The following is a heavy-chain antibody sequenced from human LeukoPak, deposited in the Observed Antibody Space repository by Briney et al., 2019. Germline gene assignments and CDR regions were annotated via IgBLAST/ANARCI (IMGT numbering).Heavy chain of an antibody. CDR2: IKQDGSEK. V-gene: IGHV3-7*01. J-gene: IGHJ4*02. CDR3: ARDRLHYGEYEKTLDY. Sequence: GGSLRLSCAASGFTFSGYWMSWVRQAPGKGLEWVANIKQDGSEKYYVDSVKGRFTISRDNAKNSLYLQMNSLRVDDTAVYYCARDRLHYGEYEKTLDYWGQGTLVTVSS. D-gene: IGHD4-17*01. CDR1: GFTFSGYW.